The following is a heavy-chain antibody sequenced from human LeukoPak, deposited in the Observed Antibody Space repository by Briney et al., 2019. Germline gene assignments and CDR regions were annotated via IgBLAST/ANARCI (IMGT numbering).Heavy chain of an antibody. CDR1: GFSLSIPDVG. CDR3: AHHRRGEGGY. J-gene: IGHJ4*02. D-gene: IGHD3-10*01. V-gene: IGHV2-5*01. Sequence: SGPTLVKPTQTLTLTCTFSGFSLSIPDVGVGWIRQPPGKALEWLALIYWNNDKRYSPSLKNRLTITEDTSKNQVVLTMTNMDPVDTATYYCAHHRRGEGGYWGQGTLVTVSS. CDR2: IYWNNDK.